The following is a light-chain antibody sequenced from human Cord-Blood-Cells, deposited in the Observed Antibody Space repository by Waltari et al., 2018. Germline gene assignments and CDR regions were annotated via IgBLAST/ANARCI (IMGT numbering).Light chain of an antibody. V-gene: IGKV1-39*01. J-gene: IGKJ1*01. CDR2: AAS. CDR1: QSNSSY. Sequence: LITHSPSSLSASVGGRVTITVRAMQSNSSYLNWYQQKPGKAPKRLIYAASSLQCGVPSRFSGSGSGTDFTLTISSLQPEDFATYYCQQSYSTPWTFGEGTKVEIK. CDR3: QQSYSTPWT.